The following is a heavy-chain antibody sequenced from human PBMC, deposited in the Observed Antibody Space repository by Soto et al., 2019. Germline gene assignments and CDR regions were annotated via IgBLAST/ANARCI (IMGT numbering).Heavy chain of an antibody. V-gene: IGHV3-30*18. J-gene: IGHJ4*02. CDR3: AKEFSSSWYYFDY. CDR1: GFTFSSYG. CDR2: ISYDGSNI. D-gene: IGHD6-13*01. Sequence: GGSLRLSCAASGFTFSSYGMHWVRQAPGKGLEWVAVISYDGSNIYYADSVKGRFTISRDNSRNTLYLQMNSLRAEDTAVYYCAKEFSSSWYYFDYWGQGTLVTVSS.